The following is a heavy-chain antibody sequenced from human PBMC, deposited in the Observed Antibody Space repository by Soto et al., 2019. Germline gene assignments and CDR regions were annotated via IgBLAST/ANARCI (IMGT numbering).Heavy chain of an antibody. CDR3: ARRYGSAIDY. CDR2: IYYSGST. Sequence: QVQLQESGPGLVKPSETLSLTCTVSGGTISRWYWGWIRQPPGKGLEWIGNIYYSGSTNCNPSLKSRVTIAVDPSKHQFCLKLSSVTDADTAVYYCARRYGSAIDYGGKGTLVTVSS. J-gene: IGHJ4*02. CDR1: GGTISRWY. D-gene: IGHD1-26*01. V-gene: IGHV4-59*08.